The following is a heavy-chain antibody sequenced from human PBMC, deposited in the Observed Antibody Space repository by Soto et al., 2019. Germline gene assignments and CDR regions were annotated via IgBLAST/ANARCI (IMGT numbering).Heavy chain of an antibody. V-gene: IGHV1-18*01. CDR2: ISAYNGNT. D-gene: IGHD6-19*01. CDR1: GYTFTSYG. CDR3: ARDVAVADDNWFDP. J-gene: IGHJ5*02. Sequence: ASVKVSCKASGYTFTSYGISWVRRAPGQGLEWMGWISAYNGNTNYAQKLQGRVTMTTDTSTSTAYMELRSLRSDDTAVYYCARDVAVADDNWFDPWGQGTLVTVSS.